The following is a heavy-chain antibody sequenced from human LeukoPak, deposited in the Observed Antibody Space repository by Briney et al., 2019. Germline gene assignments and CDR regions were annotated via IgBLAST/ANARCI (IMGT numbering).Heavy chain of an antibody. Sequence: SETLSLTCTVSGGSISSSSYYWGWIRQPPGKGLEWIGSIYYSGSTYHNPSLKSRVTISVDTSKNQFSLKLSSVTAADTAVYYCGGSGSYREIAYWGQGTLVTVSS. CDR1: GGSISSSSYY. J-gene: IGHJ4*02. D-gene: IGHD3-10*01. CDR2: IYYSGST. V-gene: IGHV4-39*07. CDR3: GGSGSYREIAY.